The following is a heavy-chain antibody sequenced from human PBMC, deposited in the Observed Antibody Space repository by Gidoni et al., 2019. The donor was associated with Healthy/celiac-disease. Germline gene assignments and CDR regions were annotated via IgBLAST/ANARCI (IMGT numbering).Heavy chain of an antibody. Sequence: VQLLESGGGWVQTGGSLRLSWAAAGFTFSSYARSWVRQAPGKGLEWVSAISGSGGSTYYADSVKGRFTISRDNSKNTLYLQMNSLRAEDTAVYYCAKDRGSYFDYWGQGTLVTVSS. J-gene: IGHJ4*02. V-gene: IGHV3-23*01. CDR2: ISGSGGST. D-gene: IGHD1-26*01. CDR1: GFTFSSYA. CDR3: AKDRGSYFDY.